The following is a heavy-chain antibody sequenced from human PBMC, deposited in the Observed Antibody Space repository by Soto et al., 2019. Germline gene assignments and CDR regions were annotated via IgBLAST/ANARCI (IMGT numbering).Heavy chain of an antibody. CDR1: GFTFSSYA. CDR2: ISGSGGNT. V-gene: IGHV3-23*01. J-gene: IGHJ6*02. D-gene: IGHD1-26*01. CDR3: AMLNSGSYSYHGMDV. Sequence: EVQLLESGGDLVQPGGSLRLSCAASGFTFSSYAMNWVRQAPGEGLEWVSAISGSGGNTFYADSVKGRFTISRDKSKNTLFLQMHSLRAEDTAIYYWAMLNSGSYSYHGMDVWGQGTTVTVSS.